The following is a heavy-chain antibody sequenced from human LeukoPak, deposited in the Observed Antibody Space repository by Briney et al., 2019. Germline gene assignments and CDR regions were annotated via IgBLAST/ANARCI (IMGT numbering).Heavy chain of an antibody. D-gene: IGHD4/OR15-4a*01. CDR1: GFIFNKHA. Sequence: GGSLRLSCVASGFIFNKHAMSWVRQAPGKGLEWVSGLSGSGSSTDYADSVKGRFTVSRDNSKNTLFLQMSSLRAEDTAIYYCAKERDYGPADYWGQGTLVTVSS. V-gene: IGHV3-23*01. J-gene: IGHJ4*02. CDR2: LSGSGSST. CDR3: AKERDYGPADY.